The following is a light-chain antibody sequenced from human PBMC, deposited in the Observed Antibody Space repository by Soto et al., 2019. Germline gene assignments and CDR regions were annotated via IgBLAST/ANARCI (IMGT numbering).Light chain of an antibody. J-gene: IGKJ4*01. CDR1: QSVSSSY. V-gene: IGKV3-20*01. CDR3: QQYGSSPLT. Sequence: EIVLTQSPGTVSLSPGERATLSCRASQSVSSSYLAWYQQKPGQAPRLLIHGASSRATGIPDRFSGSESGTDFTLTISRLEPEDSGVYYGQQYGSSPLTFGGGTKVEIK. CDR2: GAS.